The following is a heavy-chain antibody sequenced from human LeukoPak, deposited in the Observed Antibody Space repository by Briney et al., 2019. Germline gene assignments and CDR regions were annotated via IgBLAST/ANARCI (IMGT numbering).Heavy chain of an antibody. CDR1: GGSISSYY. J-gene: IGHJ5*02. CDR2: IYYSGSP. V-gene: IGHV4-59*08. Sequence: SETLSLTCTVSGGSISSYYWSWIRQPPGKGLEWIGYIYYSGSPNYNPSLKSRVTISVDTSKNQFSLKLSSVTAADTAVYYCARGGTWFDPWGQGTLVTVSS. CDR3: ARGGTWFDP. D-gene: IGHD3-16*01.